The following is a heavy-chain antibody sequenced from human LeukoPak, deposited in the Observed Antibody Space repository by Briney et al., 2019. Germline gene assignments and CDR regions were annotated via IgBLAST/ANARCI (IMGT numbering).Heavy chain of an antibody. D-gene: IGHD6-13*01. J-gene: IGHJ6*03. CDR2: ISAYNGNT. CDR1: GYTFTSYG. V-gene: IGHV1-18*01. CDR3: ARDRPYSSSWYGYYMDV. Sequence: GASVKVSCKASGYTFTSYGISWVRQAPGQGLEWMGWISAYNGNTNYAQKLQGRVTMTTDTSTSTAYMELRSLRSEDTAVYYCARDRPYSSSWYGYYMDVWGKGTTVTVSS.